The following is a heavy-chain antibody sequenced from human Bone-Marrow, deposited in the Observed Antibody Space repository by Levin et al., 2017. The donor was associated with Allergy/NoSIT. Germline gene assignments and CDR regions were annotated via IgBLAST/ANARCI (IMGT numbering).Heavy chain of an antibody. D-gene: IGHD4-17*01. V-gene: IGHV1-2*02. CDR2: INPNNGAT. CDR1: GFAFTDYY. J-gene: IGHJ2*01. CDR3: ARDPAVTRDGYFDL. Sequence: ASVKVSCKASGFAFTDYYMHWVRQAPGQGLEWLGWINPNNGATKYALEFQDRVTMTRDTSISTAYMEFRRLRSDDTAVFYCARDPAVTRDGYFDLWGRGTLVSVSS.